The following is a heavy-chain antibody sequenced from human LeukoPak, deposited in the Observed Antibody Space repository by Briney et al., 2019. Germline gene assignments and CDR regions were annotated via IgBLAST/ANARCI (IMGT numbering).Heavy chain of an antibody. CDR3: AKVGAVAGGAFDI. V-gene: IGHV3-23*01. Sequence: PGGSLRLSCAASGFTFSSYAMSWVRQAPGKGLEWVSAISGSGGSTYYADSVKGRFTISRDNSKNTLYLQMNGLRAEDTAVYYCAKVGAVAGGAFDIWGQGTMVTVSS. J-gene: IGHJ3*02. CDR2: ISGSGGST. D-gene: IGHD6-19*01. CDR1: GFTFSSYA.